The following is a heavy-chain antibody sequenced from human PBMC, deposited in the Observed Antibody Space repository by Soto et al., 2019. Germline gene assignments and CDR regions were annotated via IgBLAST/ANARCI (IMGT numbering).Heavy chain of an antibody. CDR3: ARAQNIAAAGSYYYGMDV. CDR2: IYHSGST. V-gene: IGHV4-4*02. CDR1: GGSIRSSKW. J-gene: IGHJ6*02. D-gene: IGHD6-13*01. Sequence: SETLSPTCAVFGGSIRSSKWWRWVRPPTGKGREWIGEIYHSGSTNHNPSLKSRVTISVDKSKNQFSLKLSSVTAADTAVYYCARAQNIAAAGSYYYGMDVWGQGTTVP.